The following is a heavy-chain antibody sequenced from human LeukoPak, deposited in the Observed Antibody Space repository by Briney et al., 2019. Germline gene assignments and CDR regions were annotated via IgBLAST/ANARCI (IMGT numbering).Heavy chain of an antibody. CDR1: GGSISSYY. D-gene: IGHD6-13*01. CDR3: ARGSKAAPGTFDY. V-gene: IGHV4-59*01. CDR2: IYYTGST. Sequence: SETLSLTCTVSGGSISSYYWSWIRQPPGKGLEWIGYIYYTGSTDYNPSLKGRVAISVDTSKNQFSLKLSSVTAADTAVYYCARGSKAAPGTFDYWGQGTLVAVSS. J-gene: IGHJ4*02.